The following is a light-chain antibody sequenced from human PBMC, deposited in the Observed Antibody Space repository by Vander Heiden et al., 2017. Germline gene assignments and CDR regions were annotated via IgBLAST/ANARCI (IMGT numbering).Light chain of an antibody. V-gene: IGLV1-47*01. Sequence: QSVLTQPPSASGTPGQRVTISCSGSSSNIGSNYVYWYQQLPATAPNLLIFMNNQRPSGVPDRFSCSNSGTSASPAISGLRSEDEADYYCSAGDDSLSGSWVFGGGTKLTV. CDR1: SSNIGSNY. CDR2: MNN. CDR3: SAGDDSLSGSWV. J-gene: IGLJ3*02.